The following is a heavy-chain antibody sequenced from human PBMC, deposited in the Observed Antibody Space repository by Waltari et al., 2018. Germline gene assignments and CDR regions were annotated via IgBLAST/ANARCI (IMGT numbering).Heavy chain of an antibody. D-gene: IGHD2-2*01. CDR2: MNPNSGNT. V-gene: IGHV1-8*01. CDR3: ARDRGFGAYCSSTSCS. CDR1: GYTFTSYD. Sequence: QVQLVQSGAEVKKPGASVKVSCKASGYTFTSYDINWVRQATGQGLEWMGWMNPNSGNTGYAPKFQGRVTMTMNTSISTAYMGLSSLRSEDTAVYYCARDRGFGAYCSSTSCSWGQGTLVTVSS. J-gene: IGHJ4*02.